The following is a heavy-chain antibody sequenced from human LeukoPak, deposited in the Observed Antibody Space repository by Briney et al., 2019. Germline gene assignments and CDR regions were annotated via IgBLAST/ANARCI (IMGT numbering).Heavy chain of an antibody. CDR1: GFTFSSYA. CDR3: ARSVYLLYYFDY. D-gene: IGHD2-8*01. V-gene: IGHV3-30*04. J-gene: IGHJ4*02. CDR2: ISYDGSNK. Sequence: PGGSLRLSCAASGFTFSSYAMHWVRQAPGKGLEWVAVISYDGSNKYYADSVKGRFTISRDNSKNTLYLQMNSLRAEDTAVYYCARSVYLLYYFDYWGQGTLVTVSS.